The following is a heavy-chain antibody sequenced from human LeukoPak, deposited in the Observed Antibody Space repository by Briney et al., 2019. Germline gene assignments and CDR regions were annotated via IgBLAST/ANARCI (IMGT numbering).Heavy chain of an antibody. D-gene: IGHD1-1*01. CDR2: ISSDGVYT. Sequence: SGGSLRLSCLASGFTFNLYSMHWVRQAPGKGLEFVSVISSDGVYTYYAYSVKGRFTISRDNSKNTVYLQMSSLGADDTAVYYCAKVLGYCDGGTCYNSGMDSWGQGTLVTVSS. J-gene: IGHJ4*02. CDR1: GFTFNLYS. CDR3: AKVLGYCDGGTCYNSGMDS. V-gene: IGHV3-64D*08.